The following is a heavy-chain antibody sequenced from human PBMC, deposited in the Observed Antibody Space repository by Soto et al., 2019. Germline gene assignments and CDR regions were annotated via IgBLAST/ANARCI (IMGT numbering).Heavy chain of an antibody. J-gene: IGHJ4*02. CDR3: ARLQHDDSGHYPYYFDY. CDR1: GSAVKSGPHY. V-gene: IGHV4-31*03. D-gene: IGHD3-22*01. CDR2: IHPTGST. Sequence: PSETLSLTCTVAGSAVKSGPHYWSWVRQHPGEGLEWIGYIHPTGSTSYNPSLKSRLIISMDTSNEGFSLSLSSVTAADTAIYYCARLQHDDSGHYPYYFDYWGQGTLVTVSS.